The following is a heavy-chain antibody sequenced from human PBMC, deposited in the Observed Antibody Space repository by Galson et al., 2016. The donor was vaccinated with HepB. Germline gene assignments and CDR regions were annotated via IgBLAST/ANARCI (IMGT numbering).Heavy chain of an antibody. CDR3: AKDVLRGRDYTVG. CDR2: ILYDGSNK. CDR1: GFSFSSYG. J-gene: IGHJ4*02. V-gene: IGHV3-30*18. Sequence: SLRLSCAASGFSFSSYGMDWVRQAPGKGLEWVAVILYDGSNKYYADSVKGRFTISRDNSKDTLFLQMNSLRAEDTAVYYCAKDVLRGRDYTVGWGQGTLVTVSS. D-gene: IGHD3-16*01.